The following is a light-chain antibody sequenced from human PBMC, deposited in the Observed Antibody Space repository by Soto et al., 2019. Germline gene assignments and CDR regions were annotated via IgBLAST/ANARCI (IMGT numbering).Light chain of an antibody. V-gene: IGLV1-44*01. J-gene: IGLJ2*01. CDR2: NND. CDR1: SSNIGANP. CDR3: EAWDDSLYGAV. Sequence: VLTQPPSASGTPGQRVTISCSGSSSNIGANPINWYQQLPGTAPKLLIYNNDQRPSGVPDRFSASKSGTSAPLAISGLQSEDEADYYCEAWDDSLYGAVLGGGTKLTVL.